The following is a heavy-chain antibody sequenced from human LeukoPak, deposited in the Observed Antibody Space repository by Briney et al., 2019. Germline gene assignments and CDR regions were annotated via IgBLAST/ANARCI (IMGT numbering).Heavy chain of an antibody. CDR1: GYSFTTYW. D-gene: IGHD5-18*01. V-gene: IGHV5-51*01. Sequence: GESLKISCKGSGYSFTTYWIGWVRQMPGKGLEWMGIIYPGDSDTRYSPSFQGQVTISADKSISTAYLQWSSLKASDTAMYYCARRRDERGYTDIFDIWGQGTMVTVSS. CDR3: ARRRDERGYTDIFDI. J-gene: IGHJ3*02. CDR2: IYPGDSDT.